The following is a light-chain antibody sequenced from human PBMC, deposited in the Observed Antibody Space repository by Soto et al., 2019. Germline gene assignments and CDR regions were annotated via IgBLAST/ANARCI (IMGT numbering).Light chain of an antibody. CDR3: QQLNTYPIT. Sequence: IQLTQSPSSLSASVGDRVTITCRASHGISSYLAWYQQKPGKALKLLIYAASTLQSGVPSRFSGSGSGTDFTLTISSLQPEDFATYDCQQLNTYPITFGHGTRLEIK. J-gene: IGKJ5*01. CDR1: HGISSY. V-gene: IGKV1-9*01. CDR2: AAS.